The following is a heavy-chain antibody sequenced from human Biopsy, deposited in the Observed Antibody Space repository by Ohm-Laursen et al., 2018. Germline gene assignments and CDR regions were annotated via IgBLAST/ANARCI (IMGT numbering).Heavy chain of an antibody. CDR1: GDTFTTSA. Sequence: GASVKVSCKASGDTFTTSAISWVRQVPGQGLDWMGRIIPILGTVDYGQNFQGRVTIRADTSTTFLELTSLRYDDTAVYYCASGDIGGIGLDVWSLGTTATVSS. CDR3: ASGDIGGIGLDV. J-gene: IGHJ6*02. D-gene: IGHD3-10*01. V-gene: IGHV1-69*04. CDR2: IIPILGTV.